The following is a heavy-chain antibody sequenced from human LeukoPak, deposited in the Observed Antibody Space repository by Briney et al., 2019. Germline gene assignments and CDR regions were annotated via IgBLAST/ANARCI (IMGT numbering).Heavy chain of an antibody. Sequence: SETLSLTCTFSGGSFSSGTFYWAWIRQPPGKGLEWIGSIHFSGGTYYNPSLKSRVTISVDTSKNQFSLKVTSVTAADTAVYYCARPGVRLARSPFDYWGQGTLVNVSS. CDR1: GGSFSSGTFY. CDR3: ARPGVRLARSPFDY. J-gene: IGHJ4*02. V-gene: IGHV4-39*01. D-gene: IGHD6-19*01. CDR2: IHFSGGT.